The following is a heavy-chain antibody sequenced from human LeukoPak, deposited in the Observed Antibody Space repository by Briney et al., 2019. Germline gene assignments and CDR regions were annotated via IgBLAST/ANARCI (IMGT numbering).Heavy chain of an antibody. D-gene: IGHD3-10*01. V-gene: IGHV3-13*01. CDR2: IGTAGDT. J-gene: IGHJ5*02. CDR3: ARELTSGCFDP. Sequence: GGSLRLSCAASGFTFSSYDMHLVRQATGKGLEWVSAIGTAGDTYYPGSVKGRFTISRENAKNSLYLQMNSVRAGDTAVYYCARELTSGCFDPWGQGTLVTVSS. CDR1: GFTFSSYD.